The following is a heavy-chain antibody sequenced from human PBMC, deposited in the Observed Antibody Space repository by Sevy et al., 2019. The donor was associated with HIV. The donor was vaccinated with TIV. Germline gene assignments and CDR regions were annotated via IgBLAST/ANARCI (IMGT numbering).Heavy chain of an antibody. Sequence: SVKVSCKASGGTFSNYAISWVRQAPGQGLEWMGGFIPMFDTANYAQKFQGKVTLTADGSTTTAYMELSSLRSDDTAVYYCAGSYFDSSGYSPLYYYGMDVWGQGTTVTISS. V-gene: IGHV1-69*13. CDR1: GGTFSNYA. J-gene: IGHJ6*02. CDR2: FIPMFDTA. CDR3: AGSYFDSSGYSPLYYYGMDV. D-gene: IGHD3-22*01.